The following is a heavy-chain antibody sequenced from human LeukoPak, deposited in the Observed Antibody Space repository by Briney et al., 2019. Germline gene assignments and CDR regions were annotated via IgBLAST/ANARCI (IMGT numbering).Heavy chain of an antibody. D-gene: IGHD3-10*02. CDR1: GSAFSTSG. CDR3: AELGITMIGGV. Sequence: GESLRLSCAASGSAFSTSGMNWVRQAPGKGLEWVSYISSSSSFISYGDSMRGRFTISRDNAKNSLYLQMNSLRAEDTAVYYCAELGITMIGGVWGKGTTVTISS. V-gene: IGHV3-21*01. CDR2: ISSSSSFI. J-gene: IGHJ6*04.